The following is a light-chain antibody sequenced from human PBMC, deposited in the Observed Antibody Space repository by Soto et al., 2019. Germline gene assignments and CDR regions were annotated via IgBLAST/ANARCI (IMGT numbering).Light chain of an antibody. V-gene: IGKV3-15*01. J-gene: IGKJ3*01. CDR1: QAVSSN. Sequence: EIVLTQSPGTLSLSQGESATLSCRASQAVSSNLAWYQQKPGQAPRLLFYAASTRAAGIPDRSSGSGSGTGFTLTITSLQSEDFAVYYCQHYNNWPFTFGPGTKVDIK. CDR2: AAS. CDR3: QHYNNWPFT.